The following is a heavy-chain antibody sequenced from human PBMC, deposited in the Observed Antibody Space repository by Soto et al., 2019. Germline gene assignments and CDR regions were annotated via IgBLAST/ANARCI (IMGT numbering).Heavy chain of an antibody. D-gene: IGHD5-12*01. J-gene: IGHJ6*02. V-gene: IGHV3-23*01. CDR2: ISVSGGIT. CDR3: ATGGPWWLRGIGEDYYSGRDV. CDR1: GFTFTSCA. Sequence: EVQLLESGGGLVQPGGSLRLSCAASGFTFTSCAMSWVRQAPGTGLEWVSAISVSGGITYYADSVKGRLIISRDNSKKSLYQQLDRMRGEDTAVYYCATGGPWWLRGIGEDYYSGRDVWGPGDTVTVSS.